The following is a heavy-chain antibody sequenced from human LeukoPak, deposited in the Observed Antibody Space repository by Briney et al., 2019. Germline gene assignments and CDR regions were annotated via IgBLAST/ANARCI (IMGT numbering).Heavy chain of an antibody. CDR1: GFTFISYA. CDR3: AKDGYYYDSSGYYGLDY. Sequence: PGTSLRLSCAASGFTFISYAIHWARQAPGKGLEWVAVISFHGTDSFYADSVKGRFTISRDNSKDTLYLQMSSLRADDTAVYYCAKDGYYYDSSGYYGLDYWGQGTLVTVSS. D-gene: IGHD3-22*01. J-gene: IGHJ4*02. V-gene: IGHV3-30*04. CDR2: ISFHGTDS.